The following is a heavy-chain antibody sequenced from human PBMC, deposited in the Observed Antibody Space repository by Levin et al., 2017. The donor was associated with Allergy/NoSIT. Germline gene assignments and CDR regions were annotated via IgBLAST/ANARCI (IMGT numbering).Heavy chain of an antibody. CDR3: ATEWDF. CDR1: GFRLDVAW. J-gene: IGHJ4*02. CDR2: SQRKSDGGAI. Sequence: GGSLRLSCAASGFRLDVAWMSWVRQAPGKGLDWVGRSQRKSDGGAINYAVSVKGRFIISRDDSRNMFYLQMNSLTTEDTGVYFCATEWDFWGQGTPVTVSS. V-gene: IGHV3-15*01.